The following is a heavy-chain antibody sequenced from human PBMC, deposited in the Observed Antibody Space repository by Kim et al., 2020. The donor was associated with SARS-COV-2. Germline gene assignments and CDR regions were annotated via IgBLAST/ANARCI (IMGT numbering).Heavy chain of an antibody. CDR3: ARGTRQWLVRGPYYYYMDV. D-gene: IGHD6-19*01. Sequence: SETLSLTCAAYGGSFSGYYWSWIRQPPGKGLEWIGEINHSGSTNYNPSLKSRVTISVDTSKNQFSLKLSPVTAADTAVYYCARGTRQWLVRGPYYYYMDV. CDR1: GGSFSGYY. CDR2: INHSGST. J-gene: IGHJ6*03. V-gene: IGHV4-34*01.